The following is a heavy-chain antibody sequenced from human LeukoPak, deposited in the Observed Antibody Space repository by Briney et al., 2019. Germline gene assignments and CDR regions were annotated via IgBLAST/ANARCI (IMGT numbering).Heavy chain of an antibody. D-gene: IGHD3-10*01. CDR2: IYTNGNT. Sequence: PSETLSLTCTVSGGSISRYYWSWIPQPAGKGLEWIVHIYTNGNTNFNPSLKSRVTISVDTSKNQFSLNLNSVTAADTAVYYCARSGTYYNNWFDPWGQGTLVIVSS. CDR3: ARSGTYYNNWFDP. J-gene: IGHJ5*02. V-gene: IGHV4-4*07. CDR1: GGSISRYY.